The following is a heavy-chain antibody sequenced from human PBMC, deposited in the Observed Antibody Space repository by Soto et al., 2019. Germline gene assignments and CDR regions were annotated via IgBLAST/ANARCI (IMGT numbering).Heavy chain of an antibody. CDR1: GYTFTSYD. CDR3: ARGPPVYSSSDDFDI. V-gene: IGHV1-8*01. Sequence: QVQLVQSGAEVKKPGASVKVSCKTSGYTFTSYDINWVRQATGQGLEWMGWMNPNRGNTGHAQKFQGRVTMTRKTSISTAYTELSSLSSEETAVYYCARGPPVYSSSDDFDIWGQGTMVTVSS. J-gene: IGHJ3*02. CDR2: MNPNRGNT. D-gene: IGHD6-13*01.